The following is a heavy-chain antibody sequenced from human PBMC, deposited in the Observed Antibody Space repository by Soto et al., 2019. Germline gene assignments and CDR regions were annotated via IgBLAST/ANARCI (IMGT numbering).Heavy chain of an antibody. D-gene: IGHD3-10*01. J-gene: IGHJ6*03. CDR2: ISSSSSTI. CDR1: GFTFSSYS. Sequence: GGSLRLSCAASGFTFSSYSMNWVRQAPGKGLEWVSYISSSSSTIYYADSVKGRFTISRDNAKNSLYLQMNSLRAEDTAVYYCARDPYGSDRTSYYYYYYMDVWGKGTTVTVSS. V-gene: IGHV3-48*01. CDR3: ARDPYGSDRTSYYYYYYMDV.